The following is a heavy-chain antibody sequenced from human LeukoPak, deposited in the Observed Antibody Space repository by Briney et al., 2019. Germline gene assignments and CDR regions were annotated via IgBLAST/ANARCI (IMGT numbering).Heavy chain of an antibody. J-gene: IGHJ4*02. CDR1: GGSISSSNW. D-gene: IGHD3-3*01. CDR2: IYHSGST. CDR3: ARGLRFLEWLSSYFDY. V-gene: IGHV4-4*02. Sequence: SETLSLTRAVSGGSISSSNWWSWVRQPPGKGLEWIGEIYHSGSTNYNPSLKSRVTISVDTSKNQFSLKLSSVTAADTAVYYCARGLRFLEWLSSYFDYWGQGTLVTVSS.